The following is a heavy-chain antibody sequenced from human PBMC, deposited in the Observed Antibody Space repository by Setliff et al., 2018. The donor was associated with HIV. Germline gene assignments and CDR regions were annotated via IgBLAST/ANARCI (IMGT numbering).Heavy chain of an antibody. CDR1: GFSISSRYY. J-gene: IGHJ4*02. V-gene: IGHV4-38-2*02. CDR2: IYHTGGS. CDR3: ARDVLDLVKPVYGF. Sequence: SETLSLTCAVSGFSISSRYYWGWIRQSPGKGLEWIGNIYHTGGSYYNPSLNDRATISLDTSKNQFSLKLNSVTAADTAVYYCARDVLDLVKPVYGFWGQGIPVTVSS. D-gene: IGHD3-22*01.